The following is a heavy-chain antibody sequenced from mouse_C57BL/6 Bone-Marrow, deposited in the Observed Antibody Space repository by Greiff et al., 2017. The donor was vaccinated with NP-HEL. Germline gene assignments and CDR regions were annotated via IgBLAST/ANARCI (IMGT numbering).Heavy chain of an antibody. CDR3: AREETTVVDPFAY. J-gene: IGHJ3*01. D-gene: IGHD1-1*01. Sequence: VQLQQSGTELVKPGASVKLSCKASGYTFTSYWMHWVKQRPGQGLEWIGNINPSNGGTNYIEKFKSKATLTVDKSSSTAYMQLSSLTSEDSAVYYCAREETTVVDPFAYWGQGTLVTVSA. V-gene: IGHV1-53*01. CDR1: GYTFTSYW. CDR2: INPSNGGT.